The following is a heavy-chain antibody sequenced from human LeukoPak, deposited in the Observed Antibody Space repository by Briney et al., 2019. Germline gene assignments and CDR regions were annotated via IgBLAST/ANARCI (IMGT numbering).Heavy chain of an antibody. D-gene: IGHD6-6*01. CDR2: ISSSSGAK. Sequence: GGSLRLSCAASGFTPSNYGMNWVRQAPGKGLEWVSYISSSSGAKNYADSVKGRFTISRDNAKNSLYLQINSLRVEDTAVYYCARGGAARPDYWGQGTLVTVSS. J-gene: IGHJ4*02. CDR3: ARGGAARPDY. CDR1: GFTPSNYG. V-gene: IGHV3-48*01.